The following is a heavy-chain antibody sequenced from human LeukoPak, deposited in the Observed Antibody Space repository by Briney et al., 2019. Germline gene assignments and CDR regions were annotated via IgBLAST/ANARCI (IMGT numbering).Heavy chain of an antibody. V-gene: IGHV3-21*01. Sequence: PGGSLRLSCAASGFTFSIHSMNWVRQAPGKGLEWVSSINSSSNHIYYAESVKGRFTISRDNAKNSLFLQMNTLRAEDKAVYYCARDHGCSGGSCYSKLDCWGQGTLVTVSS. CDR2: INSSSNHI. CDR1: GFTFSIHS. D-gene: IGHD2-15*01. CDR3: ARDHGCSGGSCYSKLDC. J-gene: IGHJ4*02.